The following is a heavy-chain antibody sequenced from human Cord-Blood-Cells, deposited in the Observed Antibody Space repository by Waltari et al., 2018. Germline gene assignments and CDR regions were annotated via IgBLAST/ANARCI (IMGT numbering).Heavy chain of an antibody. Sequence: QLTLKESGPTLGKPTNTLTLTCPFSGLSLSTTVVGVRWSRQPPGKALEWLALIYWDDDKRYSPSLKSRLTITKDTSKNQVVLTMTNMDPVDTATYYCAHRLGYCSSTSCYNYFDYWGQGTLVTVSS. CDR1: GLSLSTTVVG. CDR3: AHRLGYCSSTSCYNYFDY. CDR2: IYWDDDK. V-gene: IGHV2-5*02. D-gene: IGHD2-2*02. J-gene: IGHJ4*02.